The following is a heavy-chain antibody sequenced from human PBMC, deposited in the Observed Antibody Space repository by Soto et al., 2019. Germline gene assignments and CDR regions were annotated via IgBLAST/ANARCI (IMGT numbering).Heavy chain of an antibody. CDR2: IYATGTT. CDR3: ARGQRPSYYYYYYGMDV. Sequence: SETLSLTCTVSGASISGFYWSWIRKSAGKGLEWIGRIYATGTTDYNPSLKSRVTISVDRSKNQFSLKLSSVTAADTAVYYCARGQRPSYYYYYYGMDVWGQGTTVTVSS. D-gene: IGHD5-18*01. J-gene: IGHJ6*02. V-gene: IGHV4-4*07. CDR1: GASISGFY.